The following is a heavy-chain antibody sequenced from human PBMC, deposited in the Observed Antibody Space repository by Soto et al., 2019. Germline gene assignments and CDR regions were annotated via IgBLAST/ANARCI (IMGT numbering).Heavy chain of an antibody. V-gene: IGHV3-48*02. D-gene: IGHD4-17*01. CDR2: ISSSSSTI. CDR3: PTDQDNGDYTPAFGI. J-gene: IGHJ3*02. Sequence: VGALRRSGAGSVCTFSSYAMQWVRQAPGKGLEYVSAISSSSSTIYYADSVKGRFTISRDNAKNSRYLHMNSLRDEDTAFYYCPTDQDNGDYTPAFGIWGQGTMVPVSS. CDR1: VCTFSSYA.